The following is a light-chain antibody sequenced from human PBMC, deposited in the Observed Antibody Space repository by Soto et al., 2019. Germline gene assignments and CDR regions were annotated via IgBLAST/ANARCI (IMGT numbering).Light chain of an antibody. V-gene: IGKV1-5*01. CDR1: QTITNW. J-gene: IGKJ1*01. CDR2: HAY. CDR3: QQYGSERT. Sequence: DIQMTQSPSSLSEFVGDRVTITCRASQTITNWLAWYQQRPGKAPKLLIYHAYNLETGVPSRFSGSGSGKEFPITISSLQPDDFATYFCQQYGSERTFGQGTKVEAK.